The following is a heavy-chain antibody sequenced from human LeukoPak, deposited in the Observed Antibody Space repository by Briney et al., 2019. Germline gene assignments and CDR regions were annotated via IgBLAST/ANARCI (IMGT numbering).Heavy chain of an antibody. Sequence: PGGSLRLSCAASGFTFDDYTMHWVRQAPGKGLEWVSLISWDGGSTYYADSVKGRFTISRDNSKNSLYLQMNSLRTEDTALYYCAKDGGFGESVFDYWGQVTLVTVSS. D-gene: IGHD3-10*01. CDR2: ISWDGGST. J-gene: IGHJ4*02. CDR3: AKDGGFGESVFDY. V-gene: IGHV3-43*01. CDR1: GFTFDDYT.